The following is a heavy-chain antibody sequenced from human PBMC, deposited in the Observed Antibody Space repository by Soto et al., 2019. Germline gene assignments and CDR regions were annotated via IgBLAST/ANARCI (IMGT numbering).Heavy chain of an antibody. V-gene: IGHV4-31*03. CDR2: IYYSGGT. CDR1: GGSISSGGYY. CDR3: ARDPSASGSYFDY. Sequence: QVQLQESGPGLVKPSQTLSLTCTVSGGSISSGGYYWSWIRQHPGKGLEWIGYIYYSGGTYYNPPLTSRVTISVDTSKNPFSRKLSSVTAADTAVYYCARDPSASGSYFDYWGQGTLVTVSS. J-gene: IGHJ4*02. D-gene: IGHD3-10*01.